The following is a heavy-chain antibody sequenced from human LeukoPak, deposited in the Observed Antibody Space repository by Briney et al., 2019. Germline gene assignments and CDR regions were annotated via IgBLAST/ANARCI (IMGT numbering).Heavy chain of an antibody. CDR1: GYTFTSYA. Sequence: ASVKVSCKASGYTFTSYAMHWVRQAPGQRLEWMGWINAGNGNTKYSQKFQGRVTITRDTSASTAYMELSSLRSEDTAAYYCARGVVVVPAAPYNWFDPWGQGTLVTVSS. CDR3: ARGVVVVPAAPYNWFDP. D-gene: IGHD2-2*01. CDR2: INAGNGNT. J-gene: IGHJ5*02. V-gene: IGHV1-3*01.